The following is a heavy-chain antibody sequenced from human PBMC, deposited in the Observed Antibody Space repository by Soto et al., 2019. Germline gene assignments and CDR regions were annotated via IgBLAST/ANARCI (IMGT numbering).Heavy chain of an antibody. J-gene: IGHJ4*02. Sequence: PGESLKIFCKGSGYSFTSYCIGWVRQMPRKGLEWMGIIYPGDSATRYSPSFQGKVTISAAKSISTAYLQWSSLNALDTAMYYCARHMTTSDIDYWGQGTLVTVSS. V-gene: IGHV5-51*01. CDR2: IYPGDSAT. CDR3: ARHMTTSDIDY. D-gene: IGHD4-17*01. CDR1: GYSFTSYC.